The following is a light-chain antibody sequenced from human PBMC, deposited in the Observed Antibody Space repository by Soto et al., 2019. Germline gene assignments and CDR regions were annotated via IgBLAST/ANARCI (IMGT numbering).Light chain of an antibody. J-gene: IGKJ4*01. CDR1: QSVSSSY. CDR3: QQYYSTPLS. CDR2: GAS. V-gene: IGKV3-20*01. Sequence: EIVLTQSPGTLSLSPVERATLSCRASQSVSSSYLAWYQQKPGQAPRLLIYGASTRATGIPARFSGSGSGTDFTLTINSLQAEDVAVYYCQQYYSTPLSFGGGTKVDIK.